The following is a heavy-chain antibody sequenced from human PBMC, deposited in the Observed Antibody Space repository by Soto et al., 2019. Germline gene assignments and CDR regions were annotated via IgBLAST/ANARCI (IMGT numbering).Heavy chain of an antibody. CDR2: INAGNGNT. CDR3: ALIWRPPTSVDY. Sequence: ASVKVSCKASGYTFTSYAMHWVRQAPGQRLEWMGWINAGNGNTKYSQKFQGRVTITRDTSASTAYMEPSSLRSEDTAVYYCALIWRPPTSVDYWGQGTLVTVSS. V-gene: IGHV1-3*01. D-gene: IGHD2-8*01. CDR1: GYTFTSYA. J-gene: IGHJ4*02.